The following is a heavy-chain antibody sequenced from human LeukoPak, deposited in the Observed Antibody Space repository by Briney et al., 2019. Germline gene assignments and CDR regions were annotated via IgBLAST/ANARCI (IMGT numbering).Heavy chain of an antibody. Sequence: GGSLRLFCAASGFTFSIYAMSWVRQAPGKGLEWVSGISGCSSHTKDADVVRGRFPLYRDNSRNTLYLQLNILRAEDTAVYYCAKEHDYTNAAPEWGFDPWGQGTLVIVSS. V-gene: IGHV3-23*01. CDR1: GFTFSIYA. D-gene: IGHD2-2*02. J-gene: IGHJ5*02. CDR3: AKEHDYTNAAPEWGFDP. CDR2: ISGCSSHT.